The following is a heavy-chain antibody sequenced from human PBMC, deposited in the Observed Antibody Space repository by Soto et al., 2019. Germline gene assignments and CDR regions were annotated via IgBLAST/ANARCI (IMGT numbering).Heavy chain of an antibody. V-gene: IGHV5-10-1*01. CDR3: AITPLGYCTNGVCPPYCSGGSCYYGGKDY. CDR1: GYSFTSYW. Sequence: GESLKISCKGSGYSFTSYWISWVRQMPGKGLEWMGRIDPSDSYTNYSPSFQGHVTVSADKSISTAYLQWSSLKASDTAMYYCAITPLGYCTNGVCPPYCSGGSCYYGGKDYWGQGTLVTVSS. J-gene: IGHJ4*02. CDR2: IDPSDSYT. D-gene: IGHD2-15*01.